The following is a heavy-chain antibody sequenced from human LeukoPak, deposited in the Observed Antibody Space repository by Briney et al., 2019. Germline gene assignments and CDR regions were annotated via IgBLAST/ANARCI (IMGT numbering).Heavy chain of an antibody. V-gene: IGHV1-2*02. CDR3: VRDLMTTQTWDFDY. CDR2: INPNSGAT. J-gene: IGHJ4*02. CDR1: GYTFTGYY. Sequence: GASVKVSCKGSGYTFTGYYMHWVRQAPGQGLEWMACINPNSGATNYAQKFQGRVTVTRDTSISTAYMELSSLESDDTAVYYCVRDLMTTQTWDFDYWGQGTLVSVSS. D-gene: IGHD3-16*01.